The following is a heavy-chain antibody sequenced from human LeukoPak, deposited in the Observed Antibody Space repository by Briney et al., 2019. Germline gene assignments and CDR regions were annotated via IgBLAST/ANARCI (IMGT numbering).Heavy chain of an antibody. D-gene: IGHD4-17*01. CDR3: TRVVAEGDYLNWFDP. CDR1: GYTFTNYG. CDR2: ISAYNGNT. Sequence: ASVKVSCKASGYTFTNYGISWVRQAPGQGLEWMGWISAYNGNTNYAQKFQGRVTMTRDTSTSTVYMELRSLRSDDTAVYYCTRVVAEGDYLNWFDPWGQGTLVTVSS. J-gene: IGHJ5*02. V-gene: IGHV1-18*01.